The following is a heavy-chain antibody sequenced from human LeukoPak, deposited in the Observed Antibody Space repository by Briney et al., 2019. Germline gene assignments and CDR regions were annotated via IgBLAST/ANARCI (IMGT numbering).Heavy chain of an antibody. V-gene: IGHV1-69*04. CDR3: ASGGAYYYDSSGYPNSDY. D-gene: IGHD3-22*01. Sequence: ASVKVSCKASGGTFSSYAISWVRQAPGQGVEWMGRIIPILGIANYAQKFQGRVTITADKSTSTAYMELSSLRSEDTAVYYCASGGAYYYDSSGYPNSDYWGQGTLVTVSS. J-gene: IGHJ4*02. CDR1: GGTFSSYA. CDR2: IIPILGIA.